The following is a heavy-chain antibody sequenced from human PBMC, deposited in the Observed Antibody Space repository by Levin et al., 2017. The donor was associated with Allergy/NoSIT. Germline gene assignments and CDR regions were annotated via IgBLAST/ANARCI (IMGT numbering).Heavy chain of an antibody. CDR2: IDNDGTTT. CDR1: GLTRLYW. V-gene: IGHV3-74*01. J-gene: IGHJ6*02. Sequence: LSLTCAASGLTRLYWMHWVRQAPGKGLVWVAWIDNDGTTTSYADSVKGRFTVSRDNAKDTVYLQMDSLRAEDTAVYYCARDWNFGLDVWGQGTTVTVSS. CDR3: ARDWNFGLDV. D-gene: IGHD1-1*01.